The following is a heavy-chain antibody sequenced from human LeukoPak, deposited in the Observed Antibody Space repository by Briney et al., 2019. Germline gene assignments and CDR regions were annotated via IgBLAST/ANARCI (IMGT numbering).Heavy chain of an antibody. CDR1: GYTFTSYG. CDR2: ISAYNGNT. Sequence: ASVKVSYKASGYTFTSYGISWVRQAPGQGLEWMGWISAYNGNTNYAQKLQGRVTMTTDTSTSTAYMELRSLRSDDTAVYYCARADTITIFGVVITSYYFDYWGQGTLVTVSS. D-gene: IGHD3-3*01. V-gene: IGHV1-18*01. CDR3: ARADTITIFGVVITSYYFDY. J-gene: IGHJ4*02.